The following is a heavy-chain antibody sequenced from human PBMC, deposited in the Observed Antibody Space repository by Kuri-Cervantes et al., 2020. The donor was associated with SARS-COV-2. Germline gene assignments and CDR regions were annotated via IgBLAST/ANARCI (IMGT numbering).Heavy chain of an antibody. Sequence: GGSLRLSCTASGFIFSDYYMTWIRQAPGKGLEWVSNIGPSGTTKYYADSVKGRFTISRDNAKNSLYLQMNSLRAEDTAVYYCANSGGSSGFDYWGQGTLVTVSS. CDR2: IGPSGTTK. D-gene: IGHD6-6*01. V-gene: IGHV3-11*01. J-gene: IGHJ4*02. CDR3: ANSGGSSGFDY. CDR1: GFIFSDYY.